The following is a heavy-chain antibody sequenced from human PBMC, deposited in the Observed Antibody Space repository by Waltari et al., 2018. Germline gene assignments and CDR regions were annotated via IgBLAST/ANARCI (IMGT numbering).Heavy chain of an antibody. CDR2: IIPIFGTA. V-gene: IGHV1-69*01. CDR1: GGTFSSYA. D-gene: IGHD3-22*01. CDR3: ARDLLDYDSSGSRGNFQH. J-gene: IGHJ1*01. Sequence: QVQLVQSGAEVKKPGSSVKVSCKASGGTFSSYAISWVRQAPGQGLEWMGGIIPIFGTANYAQKFQGRVTITADESTSTAYMELSSLRSEDTAVYYCARDLLDYDSSGSRGNFQHWGQGTLVIVSS.